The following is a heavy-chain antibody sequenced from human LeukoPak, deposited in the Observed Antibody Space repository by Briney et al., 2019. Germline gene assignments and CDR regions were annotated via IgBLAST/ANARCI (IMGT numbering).Heavy chain of an antibody. J-gene: IGHJ4*02. V-gene: IGHV5-10-1*01. Sequence: GESLKISCKGSGYSFTSYWISWVRQMPGKGLEWMGRIEPSDSYTNYSPSFQGHVTISADKSISTAYLQWSSLKASDTAMYYCARRYCSGGSCYSSFDYWGQGTLVTVSS. CDR1: GYSFTSYW. CDR2: IEPSDSYT. D-gene: IGHD2-15*01. CDR3: ARRYCSGGSCYSSFDY.